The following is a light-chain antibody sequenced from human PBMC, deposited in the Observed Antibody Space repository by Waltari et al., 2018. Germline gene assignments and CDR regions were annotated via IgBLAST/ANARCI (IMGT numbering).Light chain of an antibody. V-gene: IGKV2-28*01. J-gene: IGKJ5*01. Sequence: DIVMTQSPLSLPVTPGEPASISCRSSQSLLQTNGYNYLDWYLQKPGQSPQVLIYLGSNRASGVPYRFSGSGSGTDFTLKISRVEAEDVGVYYCMQALQTPITFGQGTRLEIK. CDR1: QSLLQTNGYNY. CDR2: LGS. CDR3: MQALQTPIT.